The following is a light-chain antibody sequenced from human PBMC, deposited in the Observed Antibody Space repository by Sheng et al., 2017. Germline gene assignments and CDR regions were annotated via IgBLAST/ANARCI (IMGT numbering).Light chain of an antibody. CDR2: GAS. CDR1: QGIRNE. V-gene: IGKV1-6*01. CDR3: QQLNSYPQT. J-gene: IGKJ1*01. Sequence: AIQMTQFPSSLSASVGDRVAITCRASQGIRNELGWYQQKPGKAPKLLIYGASSLQSGVPSRFSGSGYGTEFTLTISSLQPEDFATYYCQQLNSYPQTFGQGTKVEIK.